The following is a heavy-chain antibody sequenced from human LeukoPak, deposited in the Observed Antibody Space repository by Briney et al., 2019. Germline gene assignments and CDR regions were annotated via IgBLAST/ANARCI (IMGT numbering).Heavy chain of an antibody. CDR3: ARIAVAAHPD. D-gene: IGHD6-19*01. Sequence: SETLSLTCTVSGGSITSSSYYWGWIRQPPGKGPEWIGSIYYTGSTNYNPSLKSRVTISVDKSKNQFSLKLSSVTAADTAVYYCARIAVAAHPDWGQGTLVTVSS. V-gene: IGHV4-39*07. J-gene: IGHJ4*02. CDR2: IYYTGST. CDR1: GGSITSSSYY.